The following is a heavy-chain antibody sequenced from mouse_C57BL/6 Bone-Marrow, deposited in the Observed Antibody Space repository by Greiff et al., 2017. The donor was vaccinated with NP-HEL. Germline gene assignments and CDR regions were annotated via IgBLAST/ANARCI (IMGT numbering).Heavy chain of an antibody. D-gene: IGHD2-4*01. CDR2: INPNNGGT. CDR3: VIYYDYDGYFDY. CDR1: GYTFTDYY. V-gene: IGHV1-26*01. Sequence: EVQLQQSGPELVKPGASVKISCKASGYTFTDYYMNWVKQSHGKSLEWIGDINPNNGGTSYNQKFKGKATLTVDKSSSTAYMELRSLTSEDSAVYYCVIYYDYDGYFDYWGQGTTLTVSS. J-gene: IGHJ2*01.